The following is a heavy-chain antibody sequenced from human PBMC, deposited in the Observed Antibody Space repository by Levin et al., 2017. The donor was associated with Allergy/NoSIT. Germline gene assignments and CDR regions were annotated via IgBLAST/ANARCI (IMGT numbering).Heavy chain of an antibody. Sequence: PSETLSLTCTVSGGSISSYYWSWIRQPPGKGLEWIGYIYYSGSTNYNPSLKSRVTISVDTSKNQFSLKLSSVTAADTAVYYCARHSHYGDYAIDYWGQGTLVTVSS. J-gene: IGHJ4*02. CDR1: GGSISSYY. V-gene: IGHV4-59*08. CDR3: ARHSHYGDYAIDY. CDR2: IYYSGST. D-gene: IGHD4-17*01.